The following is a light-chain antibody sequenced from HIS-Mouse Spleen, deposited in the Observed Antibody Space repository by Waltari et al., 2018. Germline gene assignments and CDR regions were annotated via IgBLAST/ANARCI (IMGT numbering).Light chain of an antibody. CDR3: RSYTSSSTF. V-gene: IGLV2-14*01. Sequence: QSSLTQPASVSGSPGQSLTISCTGTSSAVGGYNYVSWYQQHPGKAHKLMISEVSNRPSRVSNRFSGSQSGSTASLTISGLQAEDEADYYCRSYTSSSTFFGTGTKVTVL. J-gene: IGLJ1*01. CDR1: SSAVGGYNY. CDR2: EVS.